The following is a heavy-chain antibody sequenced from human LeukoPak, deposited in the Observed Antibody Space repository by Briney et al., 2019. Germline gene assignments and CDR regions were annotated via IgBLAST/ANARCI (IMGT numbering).Heavy chain of an antibody. J-gene: IGHJ5*02. CDR1: GYTFTSYA. CDR2: INAGNGNT. V-gene: IGHV1-3*01. CDR3: ARDVISSSSPEWAFDP. D-gene: IGHD6-13*01. Sequence: ASVKVSCKASGYTFTSYAMHWVRQAPGQRLEWMGWINAGNGNTKYSQKFQGRVTITRDTSASTAYMELSSLRSEDTAVYYCARDVISSSSPEWAFDPWGQGTLVTVSS.